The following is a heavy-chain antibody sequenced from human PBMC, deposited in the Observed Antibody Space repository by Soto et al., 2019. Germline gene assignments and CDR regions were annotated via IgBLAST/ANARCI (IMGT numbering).Heavy chain of an antibody. CDR2: IIPIFGTA. CDR1: GGTFSSYA. D-gene: IGHD3-22*01. V-gene: IGHV1-69*12. CDR3: AGHSSGVPGYYYGMDV. J-gene: IGHJ6*02. Sequence: QVQLVQSGAAVKKPGSSVKVSCKASGGTFSSYAISWVRQAPGQGLEWMGGIIPIFGTADYAQKFQGRVTITADESTSTAYMELSSLRSEDTAVYYCAGHSSGVPGYYYGMDVWGQGTTVTVSS.